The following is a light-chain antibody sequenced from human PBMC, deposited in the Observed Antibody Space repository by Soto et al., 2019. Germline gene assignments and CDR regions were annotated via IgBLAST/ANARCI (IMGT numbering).Light chain of an antibody. J-gene: IGKJ1*01. CDR2: GAS. CDR3: QQYSDWPRT. Sequence: EVAMAQTPVTLSVSPGERATLSCRASQSVRSNLAWYQQKPGQAPRLLFYGASTRAAGIPARFSGSGSGTDFTLTISSLQTEDFAVYYCQQYSDWPRTFGQGTKVDIK. V-gene: IGKV3-15*01. CDR1: QSVRSN.